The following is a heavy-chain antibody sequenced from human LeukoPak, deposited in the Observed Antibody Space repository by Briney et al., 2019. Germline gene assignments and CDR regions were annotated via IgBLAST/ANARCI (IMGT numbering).Heavy chain of an antibody. Sequence: TGGSLRLSCAASGFTFSGSAMHWVRQASGKGLEWVGRIRRKANSYATAYAASVKGRFTISRDDSKNTAYLQMNSLKTEDTVVYYCTRRGIAAAGTADYWGQGTLVTVSS. V-gene: IGHV3-73*01. CDR1: GFTFSGSA. CDR3: TRRGIAAAGTADY. CDR2: IRRKANSYAT. J-gene: IGHJ4*02. D-gene: IGHD6-13*01.